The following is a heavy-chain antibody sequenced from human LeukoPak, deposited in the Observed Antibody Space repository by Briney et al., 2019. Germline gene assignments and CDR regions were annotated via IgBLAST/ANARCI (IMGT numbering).Heavy chain of an antibody. CDR2: IWYDGSKT. D-gene: IGHD1-26*01. J-gene: IGHJ4*02. Sequence: GGSLRLSCGGSGFNFRSYAIHWVRQPPGKGLEWVAIIWYDGSKTYYAESVKGRFTISRDNSNNMAYLQMSSPRVEDTAVYFCAKEVGPDLGAWGQGTLVTVSS. CDR1: GFNFRSYA. CDR3: AKEVGPDLGA. V-gene: IGHV3-33*06.